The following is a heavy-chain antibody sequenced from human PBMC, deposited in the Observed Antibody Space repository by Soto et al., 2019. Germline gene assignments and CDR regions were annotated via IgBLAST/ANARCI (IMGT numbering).Heavy chain of an antibody. D-gene: IGHD2-2*01. CDR2: INPNSGGT. V-gene: IGHV1-2*04. Sequence: ASVKVSCKASGYTFTGYYMHWVRQAPVQGLEWMGWINPNSGGTNYAQKFQGWVTMTRDTSISTAYMELSRLRSDHTAVYYCARASCSSTRCYSFDYWGQGTLVTVSS. CDR3: ARASCSSTRCYSFDY. CDR1: GYTFTGYY. J-gene: IGHJ4*02.